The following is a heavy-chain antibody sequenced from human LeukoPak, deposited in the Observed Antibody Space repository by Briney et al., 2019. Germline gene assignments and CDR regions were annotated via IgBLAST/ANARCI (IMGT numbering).Heavy chain of an antibody. D-gene: IGHD3-22*01. J-gene: IGHJ4*02. Sequence: GGSLRLSCAASGFTFSSYGMHWVRQAPGKGLEWVAFIRYDGNNKYYADSVKGRFTISRDNSKNTLYLQMNSLRAEDTAVYYCAKGGYYYDSSGYPFVNYWGLGTLVTVSS. V-gene: IGHV3-30*02. CDR1: GFTFSSYG. CDR2: IRYDGNNK. CDR3: AKGGYYYDSSGYPFVNY.